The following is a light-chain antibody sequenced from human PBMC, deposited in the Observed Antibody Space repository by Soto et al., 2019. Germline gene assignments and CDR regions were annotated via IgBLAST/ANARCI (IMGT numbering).Light chain of an antibody. Sequence: EIVLTQSPDTLSLSPGERATLSCRASQTVSNSYLAWYQQKPGQAPRLLVHGASRRATGIPDRFSGSGSGTDFTLTISRLEPEDFAVYYCQQYGSSYTFGQGTKLEIK. CDR1: QTVSNSY. CDR2: GAS. CDR3: QQYGSSYT. J-gene: IGKJ2*01. V-gene: IGKV3-20*01.